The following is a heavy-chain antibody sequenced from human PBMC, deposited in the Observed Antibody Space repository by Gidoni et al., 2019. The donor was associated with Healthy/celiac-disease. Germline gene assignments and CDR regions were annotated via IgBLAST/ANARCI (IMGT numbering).Heavy chain of an antibody. CDR2: IWYDGSNK. CDR1: GFTFSSYG. D-gene: IGHD6-13*01. J-gene: IGHJ4*02. CDR3: ARTAAGTLEYYFDY. Sequence: QVQLVESGGGVVQPGRSLRLSCAASGFTFSSYGMHWVRQAPGKGLEWVSVIWYDGSNKYYADSVKGQFTISRDNSKNTLYLQMNSLRAEDTAVYYCARTAAGTLEYYFDYWGQGTLVTVSS. V-gene: IGHV3-33*01.